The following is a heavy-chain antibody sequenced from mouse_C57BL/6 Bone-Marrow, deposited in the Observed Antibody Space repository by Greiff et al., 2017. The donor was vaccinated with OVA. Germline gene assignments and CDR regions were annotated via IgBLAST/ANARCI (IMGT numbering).Heavy chain of an antibody. D-gene: IGHD4-1*01. Sequence: VKLMESGAELAKPGASVKLSCKASGYTFTSYWMHWVKQRPGQGLEWIGYINPSSGYTKYNQKFKDKATLIADKSSSTAYMQLSSLTYEDSAVYYCARSGLGLAYWGQGTLVTVSA. CDR3: ARSGLGLAY. V-gene: IGHV1-7*01. CDR1: GYTFTSYW. J-gene: IGHJ3*01. CDR2: INPSSGYT.